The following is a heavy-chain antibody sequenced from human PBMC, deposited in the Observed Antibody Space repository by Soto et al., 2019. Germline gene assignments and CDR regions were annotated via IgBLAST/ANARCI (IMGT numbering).Heavy chain of an antibody. J-gene: IGHJ4*02. V-gene: IGHV4-59*12. D-gene: IGHD4-17*01. Sequence: SETLSLTCTVSGGSISSYYWSWIRQPPGKGLEWIGYIYYSGSTNYNPSLKSRVTISVGRSESHFSLKLSSVTAADTAVYYCARSEATVLDYWGQGTLVTVSS. CDR2: IYYSGST. CDR1: GGSISSYY. CDR3: ARSEATVLDY.